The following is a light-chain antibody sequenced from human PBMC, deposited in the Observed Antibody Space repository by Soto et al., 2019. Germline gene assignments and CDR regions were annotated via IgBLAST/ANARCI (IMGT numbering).Light chain of an antibody. CDR1: SSDVGGYNY. CDR3: CSYAGSYTWV. J-gene: IGLJ2*01. CDR2: DVS. Sequence: QPALTQPRSMSGSPAQSVTISCTGTSSDVGGYNYVSWYQQHPGKAPKLMIYDVSQRPSGVPDRFSGSKSGNTASLTISGLQAEDEADYYCCSYAGSYTWVFGGGTKLTVL. V-gene: IGLV2-11*01.